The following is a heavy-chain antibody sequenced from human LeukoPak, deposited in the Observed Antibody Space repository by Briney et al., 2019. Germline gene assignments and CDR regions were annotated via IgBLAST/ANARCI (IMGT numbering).Heavy chain of an antibody. J-gene: IGHJ4*02. V-gene: IGHV1-2*02. Sequence: GASVKVSCKASGYTFTGYYIHWVRQAPGQGLEWMGWINPNSGGTNYAQKFQGRVSMTRDTSISTAYMELSRLRPDDTAVYYCARDFYDSSAYYNTHSIPYWGQGTLATVSS. D-gene: IGHD3-22*01. CDR1: GYTFTGYY. CDR2: INPNSGGT. CDR3: ARDFYDSSAYYNTHSIPY.